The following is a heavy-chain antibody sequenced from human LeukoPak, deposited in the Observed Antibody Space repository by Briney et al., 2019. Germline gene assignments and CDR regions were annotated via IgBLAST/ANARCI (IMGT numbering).Heavy chain of an antibody. J-gene: IGHJ4*02. V-gene: IGHV4-59*08. CDR3: ARHGGPATAELDY. Sequence: SETLSLTCTVSGGSISSYYWSWIRQPPGKGLEWIGYIYYSGSTNYNPSLKSRVTISVDTSKNQFSLKLSSVTAADTAVYYCARHGGPATAELDYWGQGTLVTVSS. CDR1: GGSISSYY. D-gene: IGHD2-2*01. CDR2: IYYSGST.